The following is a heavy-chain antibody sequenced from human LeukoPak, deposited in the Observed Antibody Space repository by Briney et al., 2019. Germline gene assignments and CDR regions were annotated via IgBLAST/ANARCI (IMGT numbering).Heavy chain of an antibody. V-gene: IGHV3-21*01. Sequence: PGGSLRLSCAASGFTFSSYSMNWVRQPPGKGLEWVSSISSSSSYIYYADSVKGRFTISRNSAKNSLYLQMNSLRAEDTAVYYCARDEAIGQMVYAIRGDAFDIWGQGTMVTVSS. CDR2: ISSSSSYI. D-gene: IGHD2-8*01. J-gene: IGHJ3*02. CDR3: ARDEAIGQMVYAIRGDAFDI. CDR1: GFTFSSYS.